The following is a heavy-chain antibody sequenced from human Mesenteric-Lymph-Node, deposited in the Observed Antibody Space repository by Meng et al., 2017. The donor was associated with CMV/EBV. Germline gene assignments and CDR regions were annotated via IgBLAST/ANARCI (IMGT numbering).Heavy chain of an antibody. CDR2: IYYSGST. Sequence: QLQLQESGPGLVKPSETLSLTCPVPGGSISSSSYYWGWFRQPPGKGLEWIGSIYYSGSTYYNPSLKSRVTISVDTSKNQFSLKLSSVTAADTAVYYCARPHYYGSGSSPWFDPWGQGTLVTVSS. CDR3: ARPHYYGSGSSPWFDP. CDR1: GGSISSSSYY. V-gene: IGHV4-39*01. D-gene: IGHD3-10*01. J-gene: IGHJ5*02.